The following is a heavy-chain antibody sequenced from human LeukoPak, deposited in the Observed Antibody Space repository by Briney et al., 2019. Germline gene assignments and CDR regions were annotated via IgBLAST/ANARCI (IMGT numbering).Heavy chain of an antibody. Sequence: PGGSLRLSCAASGFTFSSYAMSWVRQAPGKGLEWVSAISGSGGSTYYADSVKGRFTISGDNSKNTLYLQMNSLRAEDTAVYYCARQDIVVVPAAPYFDYWGQGTLVTVSS. V-gene: IGHV3-23*01. CDR1: GFTFSSYA. CDR3: ARQDIVVVPAAPYFDY. CDR2: ISGSGGST. J-gene: IGHJ4*02. D-gene: IGHD2-2*01.